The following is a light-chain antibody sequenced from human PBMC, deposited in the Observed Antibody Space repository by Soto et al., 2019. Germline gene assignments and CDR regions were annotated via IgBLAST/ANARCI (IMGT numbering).Light chain of an antibody. J-gene: IGKJ4*01. CDR3: QQYGSSLLT. V-gene: IGKV3-20*01. Sequence: EIVLTQSPGTLSLSPGERASLSCRASRSVSSEKLAWYQQKPGQAPRLLIFGASGRATGIPERFSGSGSGTDFSLTISRLEPEDSAVYYCQQYGSSLLTFGGGTKVDIK. CDR2: GAS. CDR1: RSVSSEK.